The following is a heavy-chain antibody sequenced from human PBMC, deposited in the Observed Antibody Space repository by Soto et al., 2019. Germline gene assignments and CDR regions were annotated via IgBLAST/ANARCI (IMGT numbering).Heavy chain of an antibody. CDR3: ARQGLPQLALAYFDY. CDR1: GGSISSSSYY. Sequence: SETLSLTCTVSGGSISSSSYYWGWIRQPPGKGLEWIGSIYYSGSTYYNPSLKSRVTISVDTSKNQFSLKLSSVTAADTAVYYCARQGLPQLALAYFDYWGQGTLVTVSS. D-gene: IGHD6-13*01. J-gene: IGHJ4*02. CDR2: IYYSGST. V-gene: IGHV4-39*01.